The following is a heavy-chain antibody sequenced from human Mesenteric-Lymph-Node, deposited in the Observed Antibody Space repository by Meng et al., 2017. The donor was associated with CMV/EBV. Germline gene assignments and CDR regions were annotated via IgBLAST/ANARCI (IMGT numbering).Heavy chain of an antibody. V-gene: IGHV1-8*02. CDR3: ARKGGKGTLYYYYGMDV. Sequence: ASVKVSCKASGYTFTSYYMHWVRQAPGQGLEWMGWMNPNSGNTGYAQKFQGRVTMTRNTSISTAYMELSSLRSEDTAVYYCARKGGKGTLYYYYGMDVWGQGTTVTVSS. CDR2: MNPNSGNT. J-gene: IGHJ6*02. D-gene: IGHD1-1*01. CDR1: GYTFTSYY.